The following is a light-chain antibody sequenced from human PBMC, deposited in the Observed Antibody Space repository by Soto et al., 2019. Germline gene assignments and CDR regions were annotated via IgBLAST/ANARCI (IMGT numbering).Light chain of an antibody. CDR1: SSDVGGYNY. CDR3: NSYTGSGIV. Sequence: QSVLTQPGSVSGSPGQSITISCTGTSSDVGGYNYVSWYQHHPGKAPKLMIYEVSNRPSGVSYRFSGSKSGNTASLTISGLQAEDEADYYCNSYTGSGIVFGTVTKVTVL. V-gene: IGLV2-14*01. CDR2: EVS. J-gene: IGLJ1*01.